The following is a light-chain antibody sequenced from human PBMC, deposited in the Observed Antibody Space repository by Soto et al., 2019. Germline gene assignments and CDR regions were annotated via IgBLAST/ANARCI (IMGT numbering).Light chain of an antibody. V-gene: IGKV3-11*01. J-gene: IGKJ5*01. Sequence: ETLMTQSPATLSVSPGERATLSCRASQSVNNNLSWYQQKLGQAPRVLIYDASNRATGIPARFSGSGSWTDFTVTISSLEPEDFAVYYLQQRSSWPITFGPGTRLEIK. CDR2: DAS. CDR3: QQRSSWPIT. CDR1: QSVNNN.